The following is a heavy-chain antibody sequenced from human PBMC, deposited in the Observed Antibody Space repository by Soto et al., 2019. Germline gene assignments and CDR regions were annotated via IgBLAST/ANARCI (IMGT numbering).Heavy chain of an antibody. Sequence: QLGGSLRLSCAASGFTFSSYDMHWVRQATGKGLEWVSAIGTAGDTYYPGSVKGRFTISRENAKNSLYLQMNSLRAGDTAVYYCARTLGYCSSTSCPSGMDVWGKGTTVTVSS. V-gene: IGHV3-13*01. D-gene: IGHD2-2*01. J-gene: IGHJ6*03. CDR1: GFTFSSYD. CDR2: IGTAGDT. CDR3: ARTLGYCSSTSCPSGMDV.